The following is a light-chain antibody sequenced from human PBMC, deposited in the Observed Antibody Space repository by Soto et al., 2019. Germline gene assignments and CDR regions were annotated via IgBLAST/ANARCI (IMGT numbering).Light chain of an antibody. V-gene: IGKV3-20*01. J-gene: IGKJ2*01. CDR1: QTVSTSY. CDR3: QLYGTSPRT. CDR2: GAS. Sequence: EIVLTQSPGTLSLSPGERATLSCRASQTVSTSYLTWYQQKPGQAPRLLIYGASSRATGIPDRFSGSGSGRDFTLTISRLEPEDFAVYFCQLYGTSPRTFGQGTKLEIK.